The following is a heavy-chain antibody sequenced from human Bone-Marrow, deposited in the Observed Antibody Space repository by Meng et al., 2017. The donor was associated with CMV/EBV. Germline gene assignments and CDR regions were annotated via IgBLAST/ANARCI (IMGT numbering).Heavy chain of an antibody. J-gene: IGHJ5*02. Sequence: ASVKVSCKASGFSLMSYGVTWVRQAPGQGLQWMAWITPYNGNRQFAQDFQGGVTLTTDTSRTTVYMELKNLRYDDTAVYYCARGPLMYSANDHWGQGTLVTVSS. CDR3: ARGPLMYSANDH. V-gene: IGHV1-18*01. CDR2: ITPYNGNR. CDR1: GFSLMSYG. D-gene: IGHD4-11*01.